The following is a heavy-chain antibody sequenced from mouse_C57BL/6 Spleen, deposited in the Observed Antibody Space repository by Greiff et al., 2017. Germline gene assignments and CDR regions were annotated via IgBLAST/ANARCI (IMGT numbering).Heavy chain of an antibody. J-gene: IGHJ4*01. CDR2: INPGSGGT. V-gene: IGHV1-54*01. Sequence: VQLKQSGAELVRPGTSVKVSCKASGYAFTNYLIEWVKQRPGQGLEWIGVINPGSGGTNYNEKFKGKATLTADKSSSTAYMQLSSLTSEDSAVYFCARRGYDLYYAMDYWGQGTSVTVSS. CDR1: GYAFTNYL. CDR3: ARRGYDLYYAMDY. D-gene: IGHD2-2*01.